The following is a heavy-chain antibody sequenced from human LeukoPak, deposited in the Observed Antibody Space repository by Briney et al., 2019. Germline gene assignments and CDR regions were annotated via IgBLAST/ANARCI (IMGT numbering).Heavy chain of an antibody. V-gene: IGHV4-4*07. D-gene: IGHD3-10*01. CDR1: GGSISSYY. Sequence: SETLSLTCTVSGGSISSYYWSWIRQPAGKGLEWIGRIYTSGTTNYNPSLKSRVTISVDASKNQFSLKLSSVTAADTAVYYCARVGYYASGPFSYFDYWGQGTLVTVSS. CDR2: IYTSGTT. J-gene: IGHJ4*02. CDR3: ARVGYYASGPFSYFDY.